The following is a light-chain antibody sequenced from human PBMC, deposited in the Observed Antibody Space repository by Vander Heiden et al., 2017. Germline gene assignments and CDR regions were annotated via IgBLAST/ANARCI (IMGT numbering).Light chain of an antibody. CDR3: QSADSIGTYVV. CDR2: KDS. Sequence: ELTQPPSVSVSPGQAASITCPGHALPKKYAYWYQKKRGQAPVLVIYKDSERLSGIPERVSASRSGKTVTLTISGVQAEDEANYYCQSADSIGTYVVFGGGTKLTV. J-gene: IGLJ2*01. CDR1: ALPKKY. V-gene: IGLV3-25*03.